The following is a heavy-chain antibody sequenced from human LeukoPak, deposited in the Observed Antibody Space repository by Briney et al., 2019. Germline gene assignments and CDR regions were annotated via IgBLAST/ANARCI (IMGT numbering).Heavy chain of an antibody. V-gene: IGHV3-48*01. D-gene: IGHD1-26*01. J-gene: IGHJ4*02. Sequence: GGSLRLSCAASGFTFSSYSMNWVRQAPGKGLEWVSYISSGSRTIYYADSVKGRSTMSRDNAKSSLYLQMNSLRAEDTAVYYCARESISGHRDFDYWGQGALVTVSS. CDR1: GFTFSSYS. CDR3: ARESISGHRDFDY. CDR2: ISSGSRTI.